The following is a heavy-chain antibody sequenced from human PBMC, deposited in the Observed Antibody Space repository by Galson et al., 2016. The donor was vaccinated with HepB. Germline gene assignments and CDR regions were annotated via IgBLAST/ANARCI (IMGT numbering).Heavy chain of an antibody. Sequence: SETLSLTCTVSGGYISSSSYYWGWIRQPPGKGLERIGSIYYSGSSYNNPSLKGRVTISVDTSKNQFSLKLRSVTAADTAVYYCARQDDYDSSGYYGDYFDYWGQGTLVTVSS. D-gene: IGHD3-22*01. V-gene: IGHV4-39*01. J-gene: IGHJ4*02. CDR2: IYYSGSS. CDR1: GGYISSSSYY. CDR3: ARQDDYDSSGYYGDYFDY.